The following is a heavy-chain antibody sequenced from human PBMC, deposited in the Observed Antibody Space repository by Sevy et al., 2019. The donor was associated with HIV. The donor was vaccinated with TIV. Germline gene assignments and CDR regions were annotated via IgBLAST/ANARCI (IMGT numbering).Heavy chain of an antibody. J-gene: IGHJ4*02. CDR1: GFTVSSNY. D-gene: IGHD6-19*01. V-gene: IGHV3-53*01. CDR3: ARDNQGSGWYGVLDY. Sequence: GGSLRLSCAASGFTVSSNYMSWVRQAPGKGLEWVSVIYSGGSTYYADSVKGRITISRDNPKNTLYLQMNSLRAEDTAVYYCARDNQGSGWYGVLDYWGQGTLVTVSS. CDR2: IYSGGST.